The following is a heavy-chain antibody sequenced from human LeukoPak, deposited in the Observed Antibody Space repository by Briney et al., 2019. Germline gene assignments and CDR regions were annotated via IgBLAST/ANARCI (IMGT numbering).Heavy chain of an antibody. CDR2: IYYSGST. V-gene: IGHV4-31*03. J-gene: IGHJ4*02. D-gene: IGHD3-22*01. Sequence: SETLSLTCTVSGSSISSAAYYWSWIRQHPGKGLEWIGNIYYSGSTFTNPSLKSRVTMSVDTSKNKFSLNLSSVTAAETAVYYCARFFYYDRSGYYPYCFDYWAREPWSPSPQ. CDR1: GSSISSAAYY. CDR3: ARFFYYDRSGYYPYCFDY.